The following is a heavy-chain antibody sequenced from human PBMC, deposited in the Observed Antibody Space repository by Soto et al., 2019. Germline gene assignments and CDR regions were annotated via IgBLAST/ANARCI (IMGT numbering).Heavy chain of an antibody. CDR1: GFTFSTYA. D-gene: IGHD4-17*01. Sequence: PGGSLRLSCAASGFTFSTYAMSWVRQAPGKGLEWVSAISGSGDSTYSADSVRGRFTISRDNSINKLYLQMSNLGNEDTAVYYCAHPRGYGVFDAYDIWGQGTMVTVSS. CDR3: AHPRGYGVFDAYDI. J-gene: IGHJ3*02. CDR2: ISGSGDST. V-gene: IGHV3-23*01.